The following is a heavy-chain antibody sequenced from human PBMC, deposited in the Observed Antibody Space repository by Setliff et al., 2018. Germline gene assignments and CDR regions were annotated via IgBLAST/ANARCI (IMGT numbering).Heavy chain of an antibody. V-gene: IGHV1-2*02. D-gene: IGHD1-26*01. CDR3: ARDSTGSDLYEFQYMDV. J-gene: IGHJ6*03. Sequence: GASVKVSCKASGYPFVGYYIYWMRQTPGQGFEWMGWINPKSGGTKYAVKFQGRVTMTRDTSISTAYLDLTSLRSDDTAIYYCARDSTGSDLYEFQYMDVWGKGTPVTVSS. CDR2: INPKSGGT. CDR1: GYPFVGYY.